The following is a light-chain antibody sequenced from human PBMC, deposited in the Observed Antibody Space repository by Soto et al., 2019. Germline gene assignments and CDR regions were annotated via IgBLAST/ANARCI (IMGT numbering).Light chain of an antibody. J-gene: IGLJ1*01. Sequence: QSALTQPASVSGSPGRSITISCTGTSSDIGDYNYVSWYQQYPGKAPKLMIYEVSHRPSGVSNRFSGSKSGNTASLTISGLQAEDEADYYCSSFTTSSPYVFGTGTKVTVL. CDR1: SSDIGDYNY. CDR2: EVS. CDR3: SSFTTSSPYV. V-gene: IGLV2-14*01.